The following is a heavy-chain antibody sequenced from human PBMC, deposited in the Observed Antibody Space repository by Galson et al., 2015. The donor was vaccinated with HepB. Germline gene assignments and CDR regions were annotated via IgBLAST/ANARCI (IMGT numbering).Heavy chain of an antibody. CDR1: GYTLTTYG. CDR3: ARGSMIVGSMKG. CDR2: ISGHNGDT. D-gene: IGHD3-22*01. Sequence: SVKVSCKASGYTLTTYGTSWVRQAPGQGVEWMGWISGHNGDTNYAQKFQGRVTITADKSTSTAYMELSSLRSEDTAVYYCARGSMIVGSMKGWGQGTLVTVSS. V-gene: IGHV1-18*01. J-gene: IGHJ4*02.